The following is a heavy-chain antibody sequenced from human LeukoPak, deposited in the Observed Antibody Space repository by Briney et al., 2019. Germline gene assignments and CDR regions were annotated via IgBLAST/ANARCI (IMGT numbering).Heavy chain of an antibody. V-gene: IGHV1-69*13. D-gene: IGHD6-13*01. CDR2: IIPIFGTA. J-gene: IGHJ6*02. Sequence: ASVKVSCKASGGTFSSYAISWVRQAPGQGLEWMGGIIPIFGTANYAQKFQGRVTITADESTSTAYMELSSLRSEDTAVYYCASLIAAAGPSYYYYGMDVWGQGTTVTVSS. CDR3: ASLIAAAGPSYYYYGMDV. CDR1: GGTFSSYA.